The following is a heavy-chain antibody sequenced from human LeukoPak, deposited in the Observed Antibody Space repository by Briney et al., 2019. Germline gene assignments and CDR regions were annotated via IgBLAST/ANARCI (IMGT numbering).Heavy chain of an antibody. CDR3: AREGYFDSSGYDFGY. J-gene: IGHJ4*02. CDR2: MRGDGSRT. V-gene: IGHV3-74*01. D-gene: IGHD3-22*01. CDR1: GFSLSSYW. Sequence: QPGGSLRLSCAASGFSLSSYWMHWVRQAPGKGLGWVLRMRGDGSRTSYADSVKGRFTSSRDDAKNTLYLQMNSLRAKDTAVYYCAREGYFDSSGYDFGYWGQGTLVTVSS.